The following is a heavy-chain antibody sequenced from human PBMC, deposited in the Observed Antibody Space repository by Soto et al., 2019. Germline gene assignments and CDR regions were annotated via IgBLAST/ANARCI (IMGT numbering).Heavy chain of an antibody. V-gene: IGHV4-31*03. J-gene: IGHJ6*02. Sequence: SETLSLTCSVSGGSISSVGHYWTWIRQQPGKGLEWIGYIYYSGSTDYNPSLKSRVTISVDRSKNQFSLNLSSVTAADAAIYYCARESGGYDSSTRYGLDVWGQGTTVTVSS. CDR3: ARESGGYDSSTRYGLDV. CDR2: IYYSGST. CDR1: GGSISSVGHY. D-gene: IGHD6-25*01.